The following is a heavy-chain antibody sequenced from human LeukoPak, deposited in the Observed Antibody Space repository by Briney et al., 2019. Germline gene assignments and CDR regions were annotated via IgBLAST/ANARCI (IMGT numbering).Heavy chain of an antibody. CDR3: ARVRAEIVLMVYAKGSYFDY. CDR1: GYTFTGYY. D-gene: IGHD2-8*01. J-gene: IGHJ4*02. Sequence: ASVTVSCKASGYTFTGYYMHWVRRAPGQGLEWMGWINPNSGGTNYAQKFQGRVTMTRDTSISTAYMELSRLRSDDTAVYYCARVRAEIVLMVYAKGSYFDYWGQGTLVTVSS. V-gene: IGHV1-2*02. CDR2: INPNSGGT.